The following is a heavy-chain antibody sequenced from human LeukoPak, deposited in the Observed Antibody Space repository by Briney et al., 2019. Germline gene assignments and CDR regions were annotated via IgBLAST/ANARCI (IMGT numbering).Heavy chain of an antibody. CDR2: IYYSGST. CDR1: GGSISSYY. CDR3: ARHGGRYYDSSGYDY. V-gene: IGHV4-59*08. D-gene: IGHD3-22*01. Sequence: SETLSLTCTVSGGSISSYYWSWIRQPPGKGLEWIGYIYYSGSTNYDPSLKSRVTISVDTSKNQFSLKQSSVTAADTAVYYCARHGGRYYDSSGYDYWGQGTLVTVSS. J-gene: IGHJ4*02.